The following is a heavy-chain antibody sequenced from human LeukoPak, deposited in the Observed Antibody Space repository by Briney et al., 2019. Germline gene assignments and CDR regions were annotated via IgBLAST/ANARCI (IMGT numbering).Heavy chain of an antibody. Sequence: GSLRLSCAASGFTFSSYAMSWVRQAPGKGLEWVSAISGSGGSTYYADSVKGRFTISRDNSKNTLYLQMNSLRAEDTAVYYCAKVLLGYCSGGSCCLDYWGQGTLVTVSS. D-gene: IGHD2-15*01. V-gene: IGHV3-23*01. J-gene: IGHJ4*02. CDR3: AKVLLGYCSGGSCCLDY. CDR1: GFTFSSYA. CDR2: ISGSGGST.